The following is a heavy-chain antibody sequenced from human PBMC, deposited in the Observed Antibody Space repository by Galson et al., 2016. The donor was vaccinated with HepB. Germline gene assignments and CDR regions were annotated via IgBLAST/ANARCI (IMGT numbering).Heavy chain of an antibody. D-gene: IGHD6-19*01. Sequence: SLRLSCAVSGFSFSGYAMSWVRQAPGEGLEWVSGINEGGGNTHYADSVMGRFTISRDNSKNTLYLQMNRLRAEDTAMYYCAKDRGGGWTFDYWGQGTLVTVSS. CDR3: AKDRGGGWTFDY. CDR1: GFSFSGYA. J-gene: IGHJ4*02. V-gene: IGHV3-23*01. CDR2: INEGGGNT.